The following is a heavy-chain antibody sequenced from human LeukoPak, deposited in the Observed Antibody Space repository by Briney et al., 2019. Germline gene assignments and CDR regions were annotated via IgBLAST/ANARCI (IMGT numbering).Heavy chain of an antibody. J-gene: IGHJ4*02. CDR1: GYSISSGYY. CDR3: AREVDRVVDKEGY. D-gene: IGHD3-22*01. Sequence: PSETLSLTCTVSGYSISSGYYWGWIRQPPGKRLEWIGSIYHSGSTYYNPSLKSRVTISADTSKNQFSLKLSSVTAADTAVYYCAREVDRVVDKEGYWGQGTLVTVSS. CDR2: IYHSGST. V-gene: IGHV4-38-2*02.